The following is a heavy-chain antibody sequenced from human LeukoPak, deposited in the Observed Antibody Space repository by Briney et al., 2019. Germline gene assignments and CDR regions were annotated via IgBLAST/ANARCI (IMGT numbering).Heavy chain of an antibody. CDR1: GYTFTSYY. V-gene: IGHV1-46*01. D-gene: IGHD2-2*01. CDR3: ASYQRLEEGPPYYYYGMDV. CDR2: INPSGGST. Sequence: ASVTVSCKASGYTFTSYYMHWVRQAPGQGLEWMGIINPSGGSTSYAQKFQGRVTITRDTSTSTVYMELSSLRSEDTAVYYCASYQRLEEGPPYYYYGMDVWGQGTTVTVSS. J-gene: IGHJ6*02.